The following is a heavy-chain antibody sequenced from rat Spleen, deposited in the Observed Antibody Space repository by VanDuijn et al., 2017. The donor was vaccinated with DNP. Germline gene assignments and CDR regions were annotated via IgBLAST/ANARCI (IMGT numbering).Heavy chain of an antibody. Sequence: EVQLVESGGDLIQPGRSLKLSCVASGFTFNNYWMTWIRQVPGKGLEWVASITRSGVSSYYPDSVKGRFTISRDNAKSTLYLHMNSLRSEDMATYYCARWYNSGYYFDYWGQGVMVTVSS. D-gene: IGHD4-3*01. J-gene: IGHJ2*01. CDR1: GFTFNNYW. V-gene: IGHV5-31*01. CDR3: ARWYNSGYYFDY. CDR2: ITRSGVSS.